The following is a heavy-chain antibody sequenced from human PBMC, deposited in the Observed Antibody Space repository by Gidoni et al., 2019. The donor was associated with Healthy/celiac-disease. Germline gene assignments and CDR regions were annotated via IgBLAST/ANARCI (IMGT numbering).Heavy chain of an antibody. CDR3: AREGGDGAFDI. CDR1: GYTFTSYG. D-gene: IGHD3-10*01. J-gene: IGHJ3*02. CDR2: ISAYNGNT. V-gene: IGHV1-18*04. Sequence: QVPLVQSGAEVQKPGASVKVSCKASGYTFTSYGISWVRPAPGKGLDWMGWISAYNGNTNNAQKLQGRVTMTTDKSRSTAYMERRSVRSDDTAVYYCAREGGDGAFDIWGQGTMVTVSS.